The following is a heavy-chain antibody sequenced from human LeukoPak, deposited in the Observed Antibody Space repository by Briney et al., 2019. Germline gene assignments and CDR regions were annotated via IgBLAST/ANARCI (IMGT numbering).Heavy chain of an antibody. CDR2: ISYDGSNK. V-gene: IGHV3-30*04. Sequence: PGGSLRLSCAASGFTFSSYAMHWVRQAPGKGLEWVAVISYDGSNKYYADSVKGRFTISRDNSKNTLYLQMNSLRAEDTAVYYCARDFWRYCSGGSPSCGMDVWGQGTTVTVSS. D-gene: IGHD2-15*01. CDR1: GFTFSSYA. CDR3: ARDFWRYCSGGSPSCGMDV. J-gene: IGHJ6*02.